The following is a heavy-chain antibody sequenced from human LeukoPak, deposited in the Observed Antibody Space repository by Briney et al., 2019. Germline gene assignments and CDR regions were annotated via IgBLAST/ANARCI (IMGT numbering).Heavy chain of an antibody. Sequence: SETLSLTCAVYGGSFSGYYWSWIRQPPGKGLEWIGEINHSGSTNYNPSLKSRVTISVDTSKNQSSLKLSSVTAADTAVYYCARGAYGIAARPMDYWGQGTLVTVSS. CDR2: INHSGST. CDR3: ARGAYGIAARPMDY. V-gene: IGHV4-34*01. J-gene: IGHJ4*02. CDR1: GGSFSGYY. D-gene: IGHD6-6*01.